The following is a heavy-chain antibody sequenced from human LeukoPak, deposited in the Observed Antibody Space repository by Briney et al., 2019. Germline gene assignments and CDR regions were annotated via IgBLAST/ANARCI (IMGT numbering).Heavy chain of an antibody. CDR2: INPSGGST. CDR3: ARLVYYYDSSGNDAFDI. Sequence: ASVKVSCKASGYTFTSYYMHWVRQAPGQGLEWMGIINPSGGSTSCAQKFQGRVTMTRDTSTSTVYMELSSLRSEDTAVYYCARLVYYYDSSGNDAFDIWGQGTMVTVSS. V-gene: IGHV1-46*01. J-gene: IGHJ3*02. D-gene: IGHD3-22*01. CDR1: GYTFTSYY.